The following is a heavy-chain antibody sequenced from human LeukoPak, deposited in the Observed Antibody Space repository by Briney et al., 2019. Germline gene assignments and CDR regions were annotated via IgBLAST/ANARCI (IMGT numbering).Heavy chain of an antibody. CDR1: GFTFSRYA. CDR3: AREDYVWGSYRSSGSD. J-gene: IGHJ4*02. CDR2: ILYDGSNR. Sequence: PGGSLRLSCAASGFTFSRYAMHWVRQAPGKGLECVAVILYDGSNRYYADSVKGRFTISRDNSKNTLYLQMNSLRAEDTAVYYCAREDYVWGSYRSSGSDWGRGTLVTVSS. V-gene: IGHV3-30*14. D-gene: IGHD3-16*02.